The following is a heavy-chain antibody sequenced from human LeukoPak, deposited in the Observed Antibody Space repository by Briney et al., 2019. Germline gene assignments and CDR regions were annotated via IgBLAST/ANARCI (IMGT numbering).Heavy chain of an antibody. D-gene: IGHD1-1*01. Sequence: SETLSLTCAVSGYSISSSNWWGWIRQPPGKGLEWIGYIYYSGSTYYNPSLKSRVTMSVGTSKNQFSLKLRSVTAVDTAVYYCARTAEDSGTYFDYWGQGTLVTVSS. CDR1: GYSISSSNW. CDR3: ARTAEDSGTYFDY. CDR2: IYYSGST. J-gene: IGHJ4*02. V-gene: IGHV4-28*01.